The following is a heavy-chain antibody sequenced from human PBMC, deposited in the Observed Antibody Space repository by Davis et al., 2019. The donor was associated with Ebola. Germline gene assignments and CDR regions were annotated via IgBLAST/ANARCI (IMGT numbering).Heavy chain of an antibody. CDR2: ISAYNGNT. J-gene: IGHJ4*02. V-gene: IGHV1-3*01. Sequence: AASVKVSCKASGYTFTSYAMHWVRQAPGQRLEWMGWISAYNGNTNYAQKLQGRVTMTTDTSTSTAYMELSSLKSEDTAVYYCARHEDYWGQGTLVTVSS. CDR1: GYTFTSYA. CDR3: ARHEDY.